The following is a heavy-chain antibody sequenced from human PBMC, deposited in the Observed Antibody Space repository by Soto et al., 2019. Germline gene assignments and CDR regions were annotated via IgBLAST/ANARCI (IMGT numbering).Heavy chain of an antibody. J-gene: IGHJ5*02. D-gene: IGHD1-7*01. CDR2: INPNSGGT. V-gene: IGHV1-2*02. Sequence: ASVKVSCKASGYTFTGYYMHWVRQAPGQGLEWMGWINPNSGGTNYAQKFQGRVTMTRDTSISTAYMELSRLRSDDTAVYYCARGAVYGKTGTTWFDPWGQGTLVTVSP. CDR3: ARGAVYGKTGTTWFDP. CDR1: GYTFTGYY.